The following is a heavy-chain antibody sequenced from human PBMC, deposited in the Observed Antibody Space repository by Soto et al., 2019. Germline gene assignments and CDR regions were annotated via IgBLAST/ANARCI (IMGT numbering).Heavy chain of an antibody. CDR3: AKVKYDSSGYYRNFDY. CDR1: GGTFSSYA. CDR2: IIPRFGTA. Sequence: QVQLVQSGADVKKPGSSVKVSCKASGGTFSSYAISWVRQAPGQGREWVGGIIPRFGTANYAQKFQGRVTITADESTSTAYMELSSLRSEDTAMYYCAKVKYDSSGYYRNFDYWGQGTLVTVSS. J-gene: IGHJ4*02. D-gene: IGHD3-22*01. V-gene: IGHV1-69*01.